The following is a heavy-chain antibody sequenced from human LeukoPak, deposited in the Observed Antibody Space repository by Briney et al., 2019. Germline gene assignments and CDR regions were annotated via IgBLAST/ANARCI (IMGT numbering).Heavy chain of an antibody. Sequence: SETLSLTCTVSGGSISSSSYYWGWIRQPPGKGLEWIGSIYYSGSTYYNPSLKSRVTISVDTSKNQFSLKLSSVTAADTAVYYCARSPYYYDSSGYYYGGSFDYWGQGTQVTVSS. CDR1: GGSISSSSYY. D-gene: IGHD3-22*01. V-gene: IGHV4-39*01. CDR2: IYYSGST. CDR3: ARSPYYYDSSGYYYGGSFDY. J-gene: IGHJ4*02.